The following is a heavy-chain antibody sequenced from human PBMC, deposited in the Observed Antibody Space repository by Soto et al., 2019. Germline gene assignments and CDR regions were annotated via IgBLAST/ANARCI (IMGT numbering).Heavy chain of an antibody. J-gene: IGHJ5*02. D-gene: IGHD2-21*01. CDR1: GGSISSYY. Sequence: SETLSLTCTVSGGSISSYYGSWIRQPPGKGLEWIGYIYYSGSTNYNPSLKSRVTISVDTSKNQFSLKLSSVTAADTAVYYCAREFDFNWFAPWGQGTLVTVSS. CDR2: IYYSGST. CDR3: AREFDFNWFAP. V-gene: IGHV4-59*01.